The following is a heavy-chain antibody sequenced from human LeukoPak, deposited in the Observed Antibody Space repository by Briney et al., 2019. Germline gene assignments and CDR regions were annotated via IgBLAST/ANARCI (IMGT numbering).Heavy chain of an antibody. J-gene: IGHJ4*02. CDR2: INPNSGGT. CDR3: ARELITMVRGASFDY. D-gene: IGHD3-10*01. V-gene: IGHV1-2*02. CDR1: GYTFTGYY. Sequence: GASVKVSCKASGYTFTGYYMHWVRQAPGQGLEWMGWINPNSGGTNYAQKFQGRVTMTRDTSISTAYMELSRLRSDDTAVYYCARELITMVRGASFDYWGQGTLVTVSS.